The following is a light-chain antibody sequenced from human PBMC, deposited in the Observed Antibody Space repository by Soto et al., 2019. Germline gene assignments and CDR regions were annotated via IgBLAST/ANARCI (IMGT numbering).Light chain of an antibody. CDR2: GAS. V-gene: IGKV3-20*01. CDR3: QQYGTSHRT. Sequence: IVLTQSPGTLSLSPGERATLSCRASQSVSSNYLAWYQQKPGQAPSLLIYGASSRATGIPDRFSGSGSGTDFTLTISRLEHEDFELYYCQQYGTSHRTLGQGTKVDIK. CDR1: QSVSSNY. J-gene: IGKJ1*01.